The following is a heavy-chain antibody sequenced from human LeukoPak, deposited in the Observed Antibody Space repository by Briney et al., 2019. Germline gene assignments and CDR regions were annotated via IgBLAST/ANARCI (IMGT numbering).Heavy chain of an antibody. J-gene: IGHJ3*02. CDR3: ARVCSSTSCYNDAFDI. CDR2: MNPNSGNT. D-gene: IGHD2-2*02. V-gene: IGHV1-8*03. Sequence: GASVKVSCKASGYTSTSYDINWVRQATGQGLEWMGWMNPNSGNTGYAQKFQGRVTITRNTSISTAYMELSSLRSEDTAVYYCARVCSSTSCYNDAFDIWGQGTMVTVSS. CDR1: GYTSTSYD.